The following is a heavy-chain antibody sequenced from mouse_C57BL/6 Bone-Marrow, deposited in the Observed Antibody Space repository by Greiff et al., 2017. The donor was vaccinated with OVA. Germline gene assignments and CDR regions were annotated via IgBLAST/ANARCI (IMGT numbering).Heavy chain of an antibody. CDR3: ARHYSNYFYYFDY. D-gene: IGHD2-5*01. CDR2: IYPRSGNT. Sequence: VQRVESGAELARPGASVKLSCKASGYTFTSYGISWVKQRTGQGLEWIGEIYPRSGNTYYNEKFKGKATLTADKSSSTAYMELRSLTSEDSAVYFCARHYSNYFYYFDYWGQGTTLTVSS. J-gene: IGHJ2*01. CDR1: GYTFTSYG. V-gene: IGHV1-81*01.